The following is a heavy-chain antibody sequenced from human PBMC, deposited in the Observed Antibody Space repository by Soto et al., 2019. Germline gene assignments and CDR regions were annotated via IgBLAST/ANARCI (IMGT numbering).Heavy chain of an antibody. V-gene: IGHV3-30-3*01. J-gene: IGHJ3*02. CDR1: GFIFSRYS. CDR2: ISNDGSNK. D-gene: IGHD2-21*01. Sequence: QVQLVESGGGVVQPGRSLRLSCAASGFIFSRYSMHWVRQAPGKGLEWVAIISNDGSNKYYVDSVKGRFTISRDNSNNTLSLQMNSLRAEDAAVYYCARDQFLDAFDIWGLGTMVTVSS. CDR3: ARDQFLDAFDI.